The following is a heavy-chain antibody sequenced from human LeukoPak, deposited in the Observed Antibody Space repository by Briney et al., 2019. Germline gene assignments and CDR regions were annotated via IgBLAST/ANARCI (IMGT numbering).Heavy chain of an antibody. CDR1: GGSISSYY. CDR2: IYYSGST. CDR3: ATGYCSGGSCYRENDAFDI. Sequence: PSETLSLTCTVSGGSISSYYWSWIRQPPGKGLEWIGYIYYSGSTNYNPSLKSRVTISVDTSKNQFSLKLSSVTAADTAVYYCATGYCSGGSCYRENDAFDIWGQGTMVTVSS. J-gene: IGHJ3*02. V-gene: IGHV4-59*08. D-gene: IGHD2-15*01.